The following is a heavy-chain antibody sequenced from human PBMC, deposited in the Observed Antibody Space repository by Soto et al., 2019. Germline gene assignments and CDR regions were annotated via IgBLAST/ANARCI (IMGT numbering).Heavy chain of an antibody. D-gene: IGHD2-2*01. CDR3: AHRRPLDILVVLAAWGYFDY. CDR1: GFSLSSSGVS. CDR2: IYGSDDK. V-gene: IGHV2-5*01. J-gene: IGHJ4*03. Sequence: QITLEESGPPLVKPTQTLTLTCTFSGFSLSSSGVSVGWIRQPPGKALVWLALIYGSDDKRYSPSLRRRLSITKDTSKTQVVLTMTNMDPVDTATYYCAHRRPLDILVVLAAWGYFDYWGQGTRVTVSS.